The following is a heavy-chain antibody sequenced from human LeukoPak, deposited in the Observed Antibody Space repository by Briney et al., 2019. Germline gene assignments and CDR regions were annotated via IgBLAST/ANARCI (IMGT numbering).Heavy chain of an antibody. CDR3: ARVGCTGGSCLAYNYYAMDV. V-gene: IGHV3-33*01. CDR1: GFTFNTYG. J-gene: IGHJ6*02. Sequence: AGGSLRLSCVASGFTFNTYGMNWVRQAPGKGLEWVAIIWYDGSDKYYAESVKGRFTISRDNSKNTLYLQVNSLRAEDTAVYYCARVGCTGGSCLAYNYYAMDVWGQGTTVTVSS. CDR2: IWYDGSDK. D-gene: IGHD2-15*01.